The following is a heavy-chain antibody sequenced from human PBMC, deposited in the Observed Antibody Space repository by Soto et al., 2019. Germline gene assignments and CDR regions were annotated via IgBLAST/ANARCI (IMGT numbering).Heavy chain of an antibody. CDR2: IYPGDSDI. D-gene: IGHD6-13*01. J-gene: IGHJ4*02. V-gene: IGHV5-51*01. Sequence: ESLKISCQGRGDSFTRYRVARVRQIPGRGLEWIGIIYPGDSDIRLSPSFQGQVTVSADNSVNTAYLRWSSLKPSDSAIYYCGRRKGAATALFDYWGQGTRVTVSS. CDR3: GRRKGAATALFDY. CDR1: GDSFTRYR.